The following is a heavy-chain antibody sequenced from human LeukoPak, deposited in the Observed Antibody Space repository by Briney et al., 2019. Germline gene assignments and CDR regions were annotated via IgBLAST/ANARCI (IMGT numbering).Heavy chain of an antibody. CDR1: GGSISSYY. J-gene: IGHJ4*02. CDR3: ARLPGGTAMVDY. Sequence: SETLSLTCTVSGGSISSYYWSWIRQPPGKGLEWIGYIYYSGSTNYNPSLKSRVTISVDTSKNQFSLKLSSVTAADTAVYYCARLPGGTAMVDYWGQGTLVTVSS. CDR2: IYYSGST. D-gene: IGHD5-18*01. V-gene: IGHV4-59*08.